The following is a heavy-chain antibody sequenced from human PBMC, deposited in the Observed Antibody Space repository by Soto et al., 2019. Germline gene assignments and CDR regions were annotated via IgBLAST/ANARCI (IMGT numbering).Heavy chain of an antibody. V-gene: IGHV1-18*01. D-gene: IGHD2-15*01. CDR2: ISAYNGNT. CDR1: AGTFSSCA. J-gene: IGHJ6*02. Sequence: ASVQDTCKTSAGTFSSCAISWVRQAPGQGLEWMGWISAYNGNTNYAQKLQGSVTMTTDTSTSTAYMELRSLRSDDTAVYYCARVMEKFYCSGGSFYYRFYYGMDVWGQGTTVTVSS. CDR3: ARVMEKFYCSGGSFYYRFYYGMDV.